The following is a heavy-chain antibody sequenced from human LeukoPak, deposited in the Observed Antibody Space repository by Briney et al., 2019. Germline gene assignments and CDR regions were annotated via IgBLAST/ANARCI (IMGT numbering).Heavy chain of an antibody. J-gene: IGHJ4*02. CDR2: IKQDGSEK. V-gene: IGHV3-7*01. D-gene: IGHD5-18*01. Sequence: GGSLRLSCAASGFTFSNYWMSWVRQAPGKGLEWVANIKQDGSEKDYVDFMKGRFTISRDNAKNSVYLQVNSLRAEDTAVYHCARIGYRSNSFDYWGQGTLVTVSS. CDR3: ARIGYRSNSFDY. CDR1: GFTFSNYW.